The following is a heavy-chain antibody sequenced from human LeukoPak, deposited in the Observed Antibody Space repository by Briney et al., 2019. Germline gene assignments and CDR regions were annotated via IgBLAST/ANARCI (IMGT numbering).Heavy chain of an antibody. V-gene: IGHV3-74*01. CDR1: GFTFSSRW. Sequence: GGSLRLSCATAGFTFSSRWMHWVRQGPGKGLVWVSRINTDGSTTSYADSVKGRFTISRDNAKNTLYLQMNSLRAEDTAVYYCARVIIAATGIDYWGQGTLVTVSS. CDR3: ARVIIAATGIDY. J-gene: IGHJ4*02. CDR2: INTDGSTT. D-gene: IGHD6-13*01.